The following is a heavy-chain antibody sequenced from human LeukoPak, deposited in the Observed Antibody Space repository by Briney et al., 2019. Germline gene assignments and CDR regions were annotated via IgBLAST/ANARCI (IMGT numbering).Heavy chain of an antibody. CDR3: ARLKAALFSFDY. CDR1: GYTFTGYY. Sequence: ASVKVSCKASGYTFTGYYMHWVRQAPGQGLEWMGWINPNSGGTNYAQKFQGRVTMTRDTPISTAYMELSRLRSDDTAVYYCARLKAALFSFDYWGQGTLVTVSS. CDR2: INPNSGGT. V-gene: IGHV1-2*02. D-gene: IGHD2-15*01. J-gene: IGHJ4*02.